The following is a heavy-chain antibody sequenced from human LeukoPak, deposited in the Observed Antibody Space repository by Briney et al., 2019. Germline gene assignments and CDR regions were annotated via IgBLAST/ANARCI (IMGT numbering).Heavy chain of an antibody. Sequence: GGSLRLSCVVSGFTFNNHAMSWVRQAPGKGLEWVSAISGSGDNTFYAGSVRGRFTISRDNSKNTLYLQMDSLRAEDTAIYYCTKDYRGSGYFFDYWGQGTPVTVSS. CDR3: TKDYRGSGYFFDY. D-gene: IGHD3-10*01. V-gene: IGHV3-23*01. CDR2: ISGSGDNT. J-gene: IGHJ4*02. CDR1: GFTFNNHA.